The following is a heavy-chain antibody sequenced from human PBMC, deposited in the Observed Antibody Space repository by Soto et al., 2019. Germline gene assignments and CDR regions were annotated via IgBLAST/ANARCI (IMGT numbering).Heavy chain of an antibody. D-gene: IGHD3-16*01. V-gene: IGHV3-33*05. CDR3: ARWGTTGGLDV. CDR1: GFTFRSYV. CDR2: TSYDGSNN. J-gene: IGHJ4*02. Sequence: QVQLVESGGGVVQPGTSLRLSCVGSGFTFRSYVIHWVRQAPGKGLEWVALTSYDGSNNFYGDSVKGRFTISRHNSRNTVELQMDSLRFDDTALDYCARWGTTGGLDVWGQGTLVSVSS.